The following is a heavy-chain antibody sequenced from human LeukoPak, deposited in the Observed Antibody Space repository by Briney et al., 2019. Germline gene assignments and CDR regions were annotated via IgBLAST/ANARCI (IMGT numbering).Heavy chain of an antibody. D-gene: IGHD1-1*01. CDR3: AKGTTGATYYFDY. J-gene: IGHJ4*02. CDR1: GFTFTSYA. Sequence: GGSLRLSCAASGFTFTSYAMSWVRQAPGKGPEWVSAISGSGGSAYYADSVKGRFTISRDSSKSTLYLHMNSLRAEDTAVYYCAKGTTGATYYFDYWGQGTLVTVSS. CDR2: ISGSGGSA. V-gene: IGHV3-23*01.